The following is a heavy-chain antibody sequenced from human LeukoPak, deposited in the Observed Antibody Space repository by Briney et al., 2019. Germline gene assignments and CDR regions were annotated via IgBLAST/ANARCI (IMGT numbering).Heavy chain of an antibody. CDR1: GGSISSYY. CDR3: ARVLRGNCLLS. CDR2: IYYSGST. Sequence: PSETLSLTCTVSGGSISSYYWSWIRQPPGKGLEWIGYIYYSGSTNYNPSLKSRVTISVGTSKNQFSLKLSSVTAADTAVYYCARVLRGNCLLSWGQGTLVTVSS. J-gene: IGHJ4*02. V-gene: IGHV4-59*01. D-gene: IGHD2-15*01.